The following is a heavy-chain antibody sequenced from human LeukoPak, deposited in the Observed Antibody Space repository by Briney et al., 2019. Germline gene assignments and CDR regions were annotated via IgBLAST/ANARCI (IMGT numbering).Heavy chain of an antibody. J-gene: IGHJ6*02. Sequence: GGSLRLSCAASGFTFTTYWMHWVRQAPGKGLVWVSHINSGGSITSYADSVKGRFTISRDNAKNTLYLQMNSLRAEDTAVYYCARDAVDTANTVWGQGTTVTVSS. CDR3: ARDAVDTANTV. CDR2: INSGGSIT. D-gene: IGHD5-18*01. V-gene: IGHV3-74*01. CDR1: GFTFTTYW.